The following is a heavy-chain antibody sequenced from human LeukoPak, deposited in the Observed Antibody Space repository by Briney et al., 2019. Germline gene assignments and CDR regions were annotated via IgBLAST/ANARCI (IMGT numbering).Heavy chain of an antibody. CDR3: AKDLYTVTTLYYYYYYMDV. Sequence: GGTLRLSCAASGFTFSSYGMSWVRQAPGKGLEWVSAISGSGGSTYYADSVKGRFTISRDNSKNTLYLQMNSLRAEDTAVYYCAKDLYTVTTLYYYYYYMDVWGKGTTVTISS. CDR1: GFTFSSYG. D-gene: IGHD4-17*01. CDR2: ISGSGGST. J-gene: IGHJ6*03. V-gene: IGHV3-23*01.